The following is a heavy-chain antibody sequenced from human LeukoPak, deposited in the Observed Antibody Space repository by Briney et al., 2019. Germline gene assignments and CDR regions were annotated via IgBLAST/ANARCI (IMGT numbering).Heavy chain of an antibody. CDR1: GFTFSSYS. V-gene: IGHV3-21*01. J-gene: IGHJ4*02. CDR3: AREGGTPESYYYGSGSYYSDFIGY. Sequence: GGSPRFSCAASGFTFSSYSMNWVRQAPGKGLEWVSSISSSSSYIYYADSVKGRFTISRDNAKNSLYLQMNSLRAEDTAVYYCAREGGTPESYYYGSGSYYSDFIGYWGQGTLVTVSS. CDR2: ISSSSSYI. D-gene: IGHD3-10*01.